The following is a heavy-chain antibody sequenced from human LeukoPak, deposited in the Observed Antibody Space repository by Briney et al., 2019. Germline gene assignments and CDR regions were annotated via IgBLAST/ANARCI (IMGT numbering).Heavy chain of an antibody. CDR2: IYHSGST. D-gene: IGHD3-10*01. CDR1: GYSISSGYY. J-gene: IGHJ5*02. CDR3: ARDHSMVRGVIGDQFDP. Sequence: SETLSLTCTVSGYSISSGYYWGWIRQPPGKGLEWIGSIYHSGSTSYNPSLKSRVTISVDTSKNQFSLKLSSVTAADTALYYCARDHSMVRGVIGDQFDPWGQGTLVTVSS. V-gene: IGHV4-38-2*02.